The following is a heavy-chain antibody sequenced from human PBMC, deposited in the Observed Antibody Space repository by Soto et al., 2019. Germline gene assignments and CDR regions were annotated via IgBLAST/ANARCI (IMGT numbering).Heavy chain of an antibody. CDR2: ISFDGSNK. J-gene: IGHJ6*01. Sequence: QVQLVESGGGVVQPGRSLRLSCAASGFTFSSFGMHWVRQAPGKGLEWVAVISFDGSNKYYADSVKGRFTISRDNSKKTLSLQMNSLKAEDTAVYYCAKDTSKYSNNWPAYYGLDVWGPRDHGHRLL. CDR3: AKDTSKYSNNWPAYYGLDV. D-gene: IGHD1-1*01. V-gene: IGHV3-30*18. CDR1: GFTFSSFG.